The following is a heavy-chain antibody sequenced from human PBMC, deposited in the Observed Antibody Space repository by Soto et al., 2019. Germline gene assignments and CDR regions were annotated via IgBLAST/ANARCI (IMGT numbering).Heavy chain of an antibody. CDR1: GGSISSGGYY. D-gene: IGHD2-21*02. J-gene: IGHJ4*02. Sequence: QVQLQESGPGLVKPSQTLSLTCTVSGGSISSGGYYWSWIRQHPGKGLEWIGYIYYSGSTYYNPSLKSRVTISVDTSKNQFSLKLSSVTAADTAVYYCARLPNPDYCGGDCYQPNFDYWGQGTLVTVSS. V-gene: IGHV4-31*03. CDR2: IYYSGST. CDR3: ARLPNPDYCGGDCYQPNFDY.